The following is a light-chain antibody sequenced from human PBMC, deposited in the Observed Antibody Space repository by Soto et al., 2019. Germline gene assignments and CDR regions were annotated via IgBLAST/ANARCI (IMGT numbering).Light chain of an antibody. CDR2: DSS. Sequence: EIVMTQSPATLSVSPGERGTLSCRASQSVSRNLAWYQQKPGQAPRLLISDSSTRATGIPARFSGSGSGTEFTLTISSLQSEDFAFYYCQQYNQWPLTFGQGTRLETK. CDR1: QSVSRN. V-gene: IGKV3-15*01. CDR3: QQYNQWPLT. J-gene: IGKJ5*01.